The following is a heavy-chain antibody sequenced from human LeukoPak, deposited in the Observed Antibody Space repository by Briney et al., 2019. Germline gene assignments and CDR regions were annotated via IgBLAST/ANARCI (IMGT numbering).Heavy chain of an antibody. CDR3: ASGDNGGNYRWAFDI. CDR1: GGTFSSYA. J-gene: IGHJ3*02. Sequence: SVKVSCKASGGTFSSYAISWVRQAPGQGLEWMGGIIPIFGTANYAQKFQGRVTITTDESTSTAYMELSSLRSEDTAVYYCASGDNGGNYRWAFDIWGQGTMVTVSS. V-gene: IGHV1-69*05. D-gene: IGHD4-23*01. CDR2: IIPIFGTA.